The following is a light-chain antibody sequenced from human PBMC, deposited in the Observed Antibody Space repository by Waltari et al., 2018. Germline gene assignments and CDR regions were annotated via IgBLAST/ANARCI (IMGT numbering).Light chain of an antibody. Sequence: DIVMTQSPVFLPVPPGEPASFSCRSSQSILHSNGNNYLDWYLQKPGQSPQLLIYLGSSRASGVPDRFSGSGSGTEFTLKISRVEAEDVGVYYCMQGLQLPTFGQGTRLEIK. J-gene: IGKJ5*01. CDR3: MQGLQLPT. CDR2: LGS. CDR1: QSILHSNGNNY. V-gene: IGKV2-28*01.